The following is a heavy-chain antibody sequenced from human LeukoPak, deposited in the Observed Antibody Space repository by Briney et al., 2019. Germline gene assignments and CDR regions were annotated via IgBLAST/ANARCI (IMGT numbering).Heavy chain of an antibody. CDR2: ISAYNGNT. V-gene: IGHV1-18*01. D-gene: IGHD6-6*01. J-gene: IGHJ3*02. Sequence: VASVKVSCKASGGTFSSYAISWVRQAPGQGLEWMGWISAYNGNTNYAQKLQGRVTMTTDTSTSTAYMELRSLRSDDTAVYYCARFTGIAARPDLFAFDIWGQGTMVTVSS. CDR3: ARFTGIAARPDLFAFDI. CDR1: GGTFSSYA.